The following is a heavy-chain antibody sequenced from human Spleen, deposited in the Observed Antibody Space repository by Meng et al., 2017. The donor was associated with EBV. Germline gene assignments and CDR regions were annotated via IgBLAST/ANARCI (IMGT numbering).Heavy chain of an antibody. CDR1: AYGVLSYG. D-gene: IGHD3-10*01. CDR3: ARDHEGLKLIWFGELSPRSMDV. V-gene: IGHV1-18*01. J-gene: IGHJ6*02. CDR2: ISAHTGNR. Sequence: QGLLVPCGGRIKQPGASGKVSSKASAYGVLSYGIRWVRQAPGQGLEGMGWISAHTGNRKVPQTHQGRVTLTTDTFTNTAHMELRSLRSGDTAVYYCARDHEGLKLIWFGELSPRSMDVWGQGTTVTVSS.